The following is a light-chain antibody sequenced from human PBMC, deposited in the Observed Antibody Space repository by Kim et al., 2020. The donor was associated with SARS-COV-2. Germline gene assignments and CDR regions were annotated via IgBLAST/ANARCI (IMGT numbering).Light chain of an antibody. J-gene: IGLJ2*01. V-gene: IGLV1-44*01. Sequence: QSVLTQPPSASGTPGQRVTISCSGSRSNIGGNTVNWYQQLPGTAPKLLIHSHNQRPSGVPDRFSGSKSGTSASLAISGLQSEDEADYYCAAWDDSLNGVVFGGGTKLTVL. CDR1: RSNIGGNT. CDR3: AAWDDSLNGVV. CDR2: SHN.